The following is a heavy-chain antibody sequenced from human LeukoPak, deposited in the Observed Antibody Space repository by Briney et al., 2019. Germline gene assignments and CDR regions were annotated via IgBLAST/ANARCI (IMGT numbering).Heavy chain of an antibody. CDR3: AMGGYDFWSGYKY. CDR2: ISWNSGSI. J-gene: IGHJ4*02. V-gene: IGHV3-9*01. D-gene: IGHD3-3*01. CDR1: GFTFDDYA. Sequence: GESLRLSCAASGFTFDDYAMHWVRQAPGKGLDWVSGISWNSGSIGYADSVKGRFTISRDNAKNSLYLQMNSLRAEDTALYYCAMGGYDFWSGYKYWGQGTLVTVSS.